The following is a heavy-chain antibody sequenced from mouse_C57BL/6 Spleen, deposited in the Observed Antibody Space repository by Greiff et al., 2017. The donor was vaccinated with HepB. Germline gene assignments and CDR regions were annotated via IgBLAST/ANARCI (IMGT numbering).Heavy chain of an antibody. Sequence: EVMLVESGGGLVKPGGSLKLSCAASGFTFSSYAMSWVRQTPEKRLEWVATISDGGSYTYYPDNVKGRFTISRDNAKNNLYLQMSHLKSEDTAMYYCARERYGNYLWDYWGQGTSVTVSS. CDR3: ARERYGNYLWDY. J-gene: IGHJ4*01. CDR1: GFTFSSYA. CDR2: ISDGGSYT. V-gene: IGHV5-4*01. D-gene: IGHD2-1*01.